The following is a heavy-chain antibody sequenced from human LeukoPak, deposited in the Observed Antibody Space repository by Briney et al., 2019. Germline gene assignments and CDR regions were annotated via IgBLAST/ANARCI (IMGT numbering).Heavy chain of an antibody. V-gene: IGHV3-15*01. D-gene: IGHD2/OR15-2a*01. CDR2: IKSKTNSGTT. CDR1: GFTFSNAW. Sequence: KPGRSLRLSCAASGFTFSNAWMSWVRQAPRKGLEWVGCIKSKTNSGTTDYAAPVKGRFTISRDDSKNTLYPQMNSLKAEDTAVYYCTTPSSIERGEGYFDYWGQGTLVTVSS. CDR3: TTPSSIERGEGYFDY. J-gene: IGHJ4*02.